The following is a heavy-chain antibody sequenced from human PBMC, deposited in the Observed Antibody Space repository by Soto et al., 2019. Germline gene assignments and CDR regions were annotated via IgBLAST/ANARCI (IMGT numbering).Heavy chain of an antibody. J-gene: IGHJ4*02. CDR1: GSTFSSYS. CDR3: AREEGEAYYDFWSGSY. CDR2: ISSSSSYI. D-gene: IGHD3-3*01. V-gene: IGHV3-21*01. Sequence: SGGSLSLSCAASGSTFSSYSMNWVRQAPGKGLEWVSSISSSSSYIYYADSVKGRFTISRDNAKNSLYLQMNSLRAEDTAVYYCAREEGEAYYDFWSGSYWGQGTLVTVSS.